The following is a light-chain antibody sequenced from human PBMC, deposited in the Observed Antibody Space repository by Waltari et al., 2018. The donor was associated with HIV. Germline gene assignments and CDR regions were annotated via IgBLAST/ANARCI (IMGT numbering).Light chain of an antibody. Sequence: SYELTQPPSVSVSPGQTASITCSGDKLGDKYACWYQQRPGQSPVLVIYQDTKRPSGIPERFSGSNSGNTATLTISGTQAMDEADYYCQAWDSSLNTWVFGGGTKLTVL. V-gene: IGLV3-1*01. CDR1: KLGDKY. J-gene: IGLJ3*02. CDR2: QDT. CDR3: QAWDSSLNTWV.